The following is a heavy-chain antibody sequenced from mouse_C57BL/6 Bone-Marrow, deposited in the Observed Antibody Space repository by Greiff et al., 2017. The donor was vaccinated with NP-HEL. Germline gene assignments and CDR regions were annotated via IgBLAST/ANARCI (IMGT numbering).Heavy chain of an antibody. CDR1: GYTFTDYY. J-gene: IGHJ2*01. D-gene: IGHD2-5*01. CDR3: ARAYYSNYRYDFGC. CDR2: INPYNGGT. Sequence: VQLKQSGPVLVKPGASVKMSCKASGYTFTDYYMNWVKQSHGKSLEWIGVINPYNGGTSYNQKFKGKATLTVDKSSSTAYMELNSLTSEDSAVYYCARAYYSNYRYDFGCWGKGATLTVSS. V-gene: IGHV1-19*01.